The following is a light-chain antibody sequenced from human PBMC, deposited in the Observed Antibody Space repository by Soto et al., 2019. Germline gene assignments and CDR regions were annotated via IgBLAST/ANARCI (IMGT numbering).Light chain of an antibody. Sequence: DVVMTQSPLFLPVTLGQPASISCRSSESLLYSDGNTYFNWFQQRPGQSPRRLFYNVSNRDSGVQGRFSGSGSGTHFTLKISRVEAEDAGVYYCMHSIRWPWTFGQGTKVEVK. V-gene: IGKV2-30*01. CDR2: NVS. CDR1: ESLLYSDGNTY. CDR3: MHSIRWPWT. J-gene: IGKJ1*01.